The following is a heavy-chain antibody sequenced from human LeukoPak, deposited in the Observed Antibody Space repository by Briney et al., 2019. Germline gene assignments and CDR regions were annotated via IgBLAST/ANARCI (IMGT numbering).Heavy chain of an antibody. CDR3: ARVPDYGDYMDYFDY. V-gene: IGHV1-18*04. CDR1: GYTFTSYG. J-gene: IGHJ4*02. D-gene: IGHD4-17*01. Sequence: ASVKVSCKASGYTFTSYGISWVRQAPGQGLEWMGWISAYNGNTNYAQKLQGRVTMTTDTSTSTAYMELRSLRSDDTAVYYCARVPDYGDYMDYFDYWGQGTLVTVSS. CDR2: ISAYNGNT.